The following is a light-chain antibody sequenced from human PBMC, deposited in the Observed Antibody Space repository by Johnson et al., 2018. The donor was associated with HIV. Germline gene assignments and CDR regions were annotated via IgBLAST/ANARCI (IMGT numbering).Light chain of an antibody. CDR3: GTWDSSLSYV. V-gene: IGLV1-51*02. Sequence: QSVLSQPPSVSAAPGQKVTISCSGSSSNIGNNYVSWFQHLPGTAPKLLIYENNKRPSGIPDRFSGSKSGTSATLGITGLQTGDEADYYCGTWDSSLSYVFGTGTNVTVL. CDR1: SSNIGNNY. CDR2: ENN. J-gene: IGLJ1*01.